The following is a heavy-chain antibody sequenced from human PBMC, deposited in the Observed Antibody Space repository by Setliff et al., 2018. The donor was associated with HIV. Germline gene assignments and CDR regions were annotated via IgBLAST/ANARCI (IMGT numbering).Heavy chain of an antibody. CDR2: INAGNGNT. V-gene: IGHV1-3*03. J-gene: IGHJ5*02. D-gene: IGHD3-22*01. CDR1: GYTFTNYA. CDR3: ARERDSSGYQFDP. Sequence: GASVKVSCKTSGYTFTNYAIQWVRQAPGQGLQWMGWINAGNGNTKYSQEFQGRVTITRDTSASTAYMELSSLRFEDMAMYYCARERDSSGYQFDPWGQGTLVTAPQ.